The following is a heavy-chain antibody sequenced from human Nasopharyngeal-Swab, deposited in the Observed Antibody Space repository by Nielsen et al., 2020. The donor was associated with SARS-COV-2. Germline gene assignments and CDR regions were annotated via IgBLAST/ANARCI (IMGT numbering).Heavy chain of an antibody. J-gene: IGHJ3*02. D-gene: IGHD3-22*01. CDR1: GFTFSSYE. V-gene: IGHV3-48*03. CDR3: ATEERITMIVVVITKAFDI. CDR2: ISSSGSTI. Sequence: GESLKISCAASGFTFSSYEMNWVRQAPGKGLEWVSYISSSGSTIYYADSVKGRFTISRDNAKNSLYLQMNSLRAEDTAVYYCATEERITMIVVVITKAFDIWGQGTMVTVSS.